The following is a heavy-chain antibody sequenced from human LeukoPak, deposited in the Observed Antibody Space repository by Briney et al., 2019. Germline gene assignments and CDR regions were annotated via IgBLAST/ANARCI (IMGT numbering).Heavy chain of an antibody. Sequence: GGSLTLSCAASGSTFSSYAMTWVRQAPGKGLEWVSGISGSGGNTYYTDSVRGRLSISRDNSKNTLYLQVNSLRAEDTAVYYCAKGRTEGGTLALDYWGQGTLVTVSS. J-gene: IGHJ4*02. CDR3: AKGRTEGGTLALDY. D-gene: IGHD6-19*01. CDR1: GSTFSSYA. CDR2: ISGSGGNT. V-gene: IGHV3-23*01.